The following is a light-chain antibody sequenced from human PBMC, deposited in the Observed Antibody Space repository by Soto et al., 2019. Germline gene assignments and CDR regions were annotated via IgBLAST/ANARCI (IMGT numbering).Light chain of an antibody. CDR3: LQHNSYPPT. Sequence: DIQMTQSPSSLPASVGDRVTITCRASQGIGSDLGWYQQKPGKAPKRLIYAASSLQSGVPSRFSGSGSGTEFTLTISSLQPEDFATYFCLQHNSYPPTFGGGTKVEIK. CDR2: AAS. V-gene: IGKV1-17*01. J-gene: IGKJ4*01. CDR1: QGIGSD.